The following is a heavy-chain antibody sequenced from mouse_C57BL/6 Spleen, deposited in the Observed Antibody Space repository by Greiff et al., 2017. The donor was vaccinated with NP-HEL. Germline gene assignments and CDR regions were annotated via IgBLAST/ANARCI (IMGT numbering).Heavy chain of an antibody. J-gene: IGHJ3*01. D-gene: IGHD2-1*01. CDR3: ARSRKSYGNSAWFAY. V-gene: IGHV1-80*01. CDR2: IYPGDGDT. CDR1: GYAFSSYW. Sequence: QVQLQQSGAELVKPGASVKISCKASGYAFSSYWMNWVKQRPGKGLEWIGQIYPGDGDTNYNGKFKGKATLTADKSSSTAYMQLSSLTSEDSAVYFCARSRKSYGNSAWFAYWGQGTLVTVSA.